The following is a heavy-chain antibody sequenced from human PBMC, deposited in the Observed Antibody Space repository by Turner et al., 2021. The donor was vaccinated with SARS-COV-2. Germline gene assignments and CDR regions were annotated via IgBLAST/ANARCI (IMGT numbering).Heavy chain of an antibody. CDR3: ARRSSMTTVTFNY. CDR2: IYYSGST. V-gene: IGHV4-39*01. Sequence: QLQLQESGPGLVKPSETLSLTCTVSGGSISSTTYYWGWIRQPPGKGLEWIGTIYYSGSTYYNPSLKSRVTISVDTSKNQFSLRLNSVTAADTAVYYCARRSSMTTVTFNYWGQGTLVTVSS. D-gene: IGHD4-17*01. CDR1: GGSISSTTYY. J-gene: IGHJ4*02.